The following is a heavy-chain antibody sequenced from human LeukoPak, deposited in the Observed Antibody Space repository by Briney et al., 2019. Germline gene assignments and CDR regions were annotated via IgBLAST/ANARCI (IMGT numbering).Heavy chain of an antibody. CDR3: AKWEYYDFWSGYCID. CDR1: GFTVSSNY. CDR2: IYSGGST. J-gene: IGHJ4*02. V-gene: IGHV3-66*01. Sequence: GGSLRLSCAASGFTVSSNYMSWVRQAPGKGLEWVSVIYSGGSTYYADSVKGRFTISRDNSKNTLYLQMNSLRAEDTAVYYCAKWEYYDFWSGYCIDWGQGTLVTVSS. D-gene: IGHD3-3*01.